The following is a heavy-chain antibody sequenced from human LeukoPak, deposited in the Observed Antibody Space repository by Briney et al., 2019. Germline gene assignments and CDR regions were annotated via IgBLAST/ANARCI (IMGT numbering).Heavy chain of an antibody. J-gene: IGHJ1*01. Sequence: GGSLRLSCAASGFTFSSYGMHWVRQAPGKGLEWVAFIRYDGSNKYYADSVKGRFTISRDNSKNTLYLQMNSLRAEDTAVYYCAKGNYYGSGSYYKTPAEYSQHWGQGTLVTVSS. CDR2: IRYDGSNK. V-gene: IGHV3-30*02. CDR1: GFTFSSYG. D-gene: IGHD3-10*01. CDR3: AKGNYYGSGSYYKTPAEYSQH.